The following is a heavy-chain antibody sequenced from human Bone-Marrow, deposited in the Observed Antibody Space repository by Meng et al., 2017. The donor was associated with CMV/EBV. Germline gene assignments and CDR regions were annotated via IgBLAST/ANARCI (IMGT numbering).Heavy chain of an antibody. CDR3: AAWEVVAWGNYYYGMDV. D-gene: IGHD2-15*01. Sequence: GGSLRLSCAASRFTFSGYNMNWVRQAPGKGLEWVSSISSSSGYIYYADSVKGRFTISRDNAKNSLYLQMNSLRAEDTAVYYCAAWEVVAWGNYYYGMDVWGQGTTVTVSS. CDR2: ISSSSGYI. CDR1: RFTFSGYN. J-gene: IGHJ6*02. V-gene: IGHV3-21*01.